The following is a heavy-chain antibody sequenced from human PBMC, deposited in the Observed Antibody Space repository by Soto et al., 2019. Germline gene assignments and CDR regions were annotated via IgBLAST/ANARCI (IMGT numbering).Heavy chain of an antibody. V-gene: IGHV1-46*01. CDR3: ARGFCSTTSCLYGDS. CDR1: GYTFTSYY. D-gene: IGHD2-2*01. CDR2: INPSGGST. Sequence: GASVKVSCKASGYTFTSYYIHWVRQAPGQGLEWMGIINPSGGSTSYAQKFQGRVTMTRDTSTSTVYMELSSLRSEDTAVYYCARGFCSTTSCLYGDSWGQGTLVTVSS. J-gene: IGHJ4*02.